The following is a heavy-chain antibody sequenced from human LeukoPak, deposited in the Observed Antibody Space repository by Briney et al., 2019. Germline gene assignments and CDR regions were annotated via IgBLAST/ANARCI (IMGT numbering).Heavy chain of an antibody. CDR3: ASLIAAAGTGRAVAGEDY. CDR2: IYHSGST. Sequence: PSETLSLTCTVSGYSISSGYYWGWIRQPPGKGLEWIGSIYHSGSTYYNPSLKSRVTISVDTSKNQFSLKLSSVTAADTAVYYCASLIAAAGTGRAVAGEDYWGQGTLVTVSS. J-gene: IGHJ4*02. CDR1: GYSISSGYY. V-gene: IGHV4-38-2*02. D-gene: IGHD6-13*01.